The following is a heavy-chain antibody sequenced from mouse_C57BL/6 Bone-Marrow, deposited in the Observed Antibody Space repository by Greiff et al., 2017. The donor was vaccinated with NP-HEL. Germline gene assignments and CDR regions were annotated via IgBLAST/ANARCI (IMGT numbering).Heavy chain of an antibody. J-gene: IGHJ4*01. D-gene: IGHD2-4*01. CDR3: AREGGLRRRTYAMDY. V-gene: IGHV5-16*01. CDR1: GFTFSDDY. Sequence: EVMLVESEGGLVQPGSSMKLSCTASGFTFSDDYMAWVRQVPEKGLEWVANINYDGSSTYYLDSLKSRFIISRDNAKNILYLQMSSLKSEDTATYYCAREGGLRRRTYAMDYWGQGTSVTVSS. CDR2: INYDGSST.